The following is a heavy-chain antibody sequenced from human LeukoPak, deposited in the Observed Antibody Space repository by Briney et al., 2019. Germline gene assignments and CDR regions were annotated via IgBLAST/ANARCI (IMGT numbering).Heavy chain of an antibody. CDR3: AKDPVGYHSSSWYPPDY. CDR2: ISYDGSNK. V-gene: IGHV3-30*18. D-gene: IGHD6-13*01. CDR1: GFTFSSYG. J-gene: IGHJ4*02. Sequence: GTSLRLSCAASGFTFSSYGMHWVRQAPGKGLEWVAVISYDGSNKYYADSVKGRFTISRDNSKNTLYLQMNSLRAEDTAVYYSAKDPVGYHSSSWYPPDYWGQGTLVTVSS.